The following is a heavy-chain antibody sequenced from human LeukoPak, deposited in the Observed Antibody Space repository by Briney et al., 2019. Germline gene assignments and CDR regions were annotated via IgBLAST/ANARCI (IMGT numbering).Heavy chain of an antibody. CDR2: INHSGYT. V-gene: IGHV4-34*01. CDR3: TRMTAGHDY. D-gene: IGHD2-21*02. Sequence: SESLSLTCAVSGVSFDDYYWSWVRQTPGKGLEWIGEINHSGYTNDSPSLKSRVTLSIDTSRKQFSLNLRSVTVADTGIYYCTRMTAGHDYWGQGTLVTVSS. J-gene: IGHJ4*02. CDR1: GVSFDDYY.